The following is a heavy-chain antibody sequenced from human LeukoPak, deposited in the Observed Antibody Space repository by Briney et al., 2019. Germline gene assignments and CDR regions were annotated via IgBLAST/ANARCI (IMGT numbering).Heavy chain of an antibody. D-gene: IGHD2-21*01. CDR3: ARIAYCGGDCYTTYFDY. CDR1: GYTFTSYG. Sequence: ASVKVSCKASGYTFTSYGVSWVRQAPGQGLEWMGGISPYNDNTNSAQNLQGRVTMITDTSTSTAYMELRSLRSDDTAVYYCARIAYCGGDCYTTYFDYWGQGTLVTVSS. V-gene: IGHV1-18*01. J-gene: IGHJ4*02. CDR2: ISPYNDNT.